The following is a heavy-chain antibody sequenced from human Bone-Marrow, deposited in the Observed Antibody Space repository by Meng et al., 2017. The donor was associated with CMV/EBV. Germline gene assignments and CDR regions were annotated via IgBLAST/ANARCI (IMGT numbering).Heavy chain of an antibody. D-gene: IGHD5-18*01. V-gene: IGHV1-24*01. CDR1: GYTLTELS. CDR3: ARGLIDSYGPSYYFDY. CDR2: FDPEDGET. Sequence: ASVKVSCKVSGYTLTELSMHWVRQAPGKGLEWMGGFDPEDGETIYAQKFQGRVTMTEDTSTDTAYMELSSLRSEDTAVYYCARGLIDSYGPSYYFDYWGQGTLVTVSS. J-gene: IGHJ4*02.